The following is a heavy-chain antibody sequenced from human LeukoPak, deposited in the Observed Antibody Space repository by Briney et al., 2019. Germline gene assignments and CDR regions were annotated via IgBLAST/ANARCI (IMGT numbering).Heavy chain of an antibody. CDR2: INHSGST. J-gene: IGHJ4*02. Sequence: SETLSLTCAVYGGSFCGYYWSWIRQPPGKGLEWIGEINHSGSTNYNPSLKSRVTISVDTSKNQFSLKLSSVTAADTAVYYCARSAYYYDSSGPYRYFDYWGQGTLVTVSS. CDR1: GGSFCGYY. CDR3: ARSAYYYDSSGPYRYFDY. D-gene: IGHD3-22*01. V-gene: IGHV4-34*01.